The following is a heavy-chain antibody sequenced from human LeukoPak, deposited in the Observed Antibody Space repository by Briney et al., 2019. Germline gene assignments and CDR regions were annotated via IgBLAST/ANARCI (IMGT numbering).Heavy chain of an antibody. CDR3: ARDSIPAADNPGVDY. J-gene: IGHJ4*02. D-gene: IGHD2-2*01. Sequence: GGSLRLSRAASGFTFSSYSMNWVRQAPGKGLEWVSYISSSSSTIYYADSVKGRFTISRDNAKNSLYLQMNSLRAEDTAVYYCARDSIPAADNPGVDYWGQGTLVTVSS. CDR1: GFTFSSYS. CDR2: ISSSSSTI. V-gene: IGHV3-48*01.